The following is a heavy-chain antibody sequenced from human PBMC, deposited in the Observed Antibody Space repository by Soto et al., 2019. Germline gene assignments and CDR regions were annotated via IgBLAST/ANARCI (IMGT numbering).Heavy chain of an antibody. CDR1: GFTFDDYA. CDR3: AKDMGHGDIYYYYGMDV. Sequence: EVQLVESGGGLVQPGRSLRLSCVASGFTFDDYAMHWVRQAPGKGLEWVSGISWNSGSIGYADSVKGRFTISRDNAKNSLYLQMNSLRAEDTALYYCAKDMGHGDIYYYYGMDVWGQGTTVTVSS. CDR2: ISWNSGSI. J-gene: IGHJ6*02. V-gene: IGHV3-9*01. D-gene: IGHD4-17*01.